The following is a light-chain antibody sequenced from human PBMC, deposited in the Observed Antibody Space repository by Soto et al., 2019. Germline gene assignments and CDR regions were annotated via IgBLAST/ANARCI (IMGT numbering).Light chain of an antibody. CDR2: EVS. CDR1: SSDVGGYKY. V-gene: IGLV2-8*01. CDR3: SSYAGSNRVV. Sequence: QSVLTQPPSASGSPGQSVTISCTGTSSDVGGYKYVSWYQQHPGKAPKLMIYEVSQRPSGVPDRFSGSKSGNTASLTVSGLQADDEADYYCSSYAGSNRVVFGGGTKVTVL. J-gene: IGLJ2*01.